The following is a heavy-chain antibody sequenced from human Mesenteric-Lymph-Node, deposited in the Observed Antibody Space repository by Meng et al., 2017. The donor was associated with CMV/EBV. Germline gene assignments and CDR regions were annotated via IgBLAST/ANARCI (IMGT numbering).Heavy chain of an antibody. J-gene: IGHJ1*01. CDR3: GKDINPGGLEH. V-gene: IGHV3-13*03. Sequence: GGSLRLSCAACGFTFSSYDMHWVRQATGKGLEWVSAIGTAGDTYYPGSVKGQFTISRENAKNSLYLQMNSLRPEDTALYYCGKDINPGGLEHWGQGTLVTVSS. D-gene: IGHD3-10*01. CDR1: GFTFSSYD. CDR2: IGTAGDT.